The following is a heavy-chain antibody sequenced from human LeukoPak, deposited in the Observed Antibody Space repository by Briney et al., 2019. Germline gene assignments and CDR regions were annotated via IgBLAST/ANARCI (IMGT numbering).Heavy chain of an antibody. V-gene: IGHV3-30*02. D-gene: IGHD6-19*01. CDR3: AKEPIIAVAGFLFDY. CDR2: IWYDGSNK. CDR1: GFTFSDYT. J-gene: IGHJ4*02. Sequence: GGSLRLSCAASGFTFSDYTIHWVRQAPGKGLEWVAVIWYDGSNKYYADSVKGRFTISRDNSKNTLYLQMNSLRAEDTAVYYCAKEPIIAVAGFLFDYWGQGTLVTVSS.